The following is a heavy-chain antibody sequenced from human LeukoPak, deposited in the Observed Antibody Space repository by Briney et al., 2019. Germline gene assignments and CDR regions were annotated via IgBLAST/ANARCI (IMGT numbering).Heavy chain of an antibody. J-gene: IGHJ6*03. D-gene: IGHD3/OR15-3a*01. CDR1: GGSISSYY. CDR3: ARLIAAWTDYYMDV. V-gene: IGHV4-59*08. Sequence: SETLSLTCTVSGGSISSYYWSWIRQPPEKALEWIGYIYYSGSTNYNPSLKSRVTISVDPSKNQFSLKLSSVTAADTAVYYCARLIAAWTDYYMDVWGKGTTATVSS. CDR2: IYYSGST.